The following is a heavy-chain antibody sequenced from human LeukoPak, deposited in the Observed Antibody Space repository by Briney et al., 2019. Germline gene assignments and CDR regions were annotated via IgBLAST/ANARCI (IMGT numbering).Heavy chain of an antibody. CDR2: ISYDGSNK. CDR1: GFTFSNYA. Sequence: GGSLRLSCAASGFTFSNYAMHWVRQAPGKGLEWVAIISYDGSNKFYADSVKGRFTISRDNAKNSLYLQMNSLRAEDTAVYYCARGQVDSSSWYSYYYYYGMDVWGQGTTVAVSS. V-gene: IGHV3-30*04. CDR3: ARGQVDSSSWYSYYYYYGMDV. D-gene: IGHD6-13*01. J-gene: IGHJ6*02.